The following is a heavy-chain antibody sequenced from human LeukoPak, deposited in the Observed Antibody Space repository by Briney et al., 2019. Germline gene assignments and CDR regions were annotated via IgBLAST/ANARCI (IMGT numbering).Heavy chain of an antibody. Sequence: SETLSLTCAVSGGSISSTSYYWAWNRQPPGKGLEWIGTIYYSGSTYHNPSLKSRVTLSVDTSRNQFSLRLSSVDAADTAVYYCAKAGVRYFDSSGLYAFDFWGQGTTVTVSS. CDR1: GGSISSTSYY. D-gene: IGHD3-22*01. J-gene: IGHJ3*01. V-gene: IGHV4-39*01. CDR2: IYYSGST. CDR3: AKAGVRYFDSSGLYAFDF.